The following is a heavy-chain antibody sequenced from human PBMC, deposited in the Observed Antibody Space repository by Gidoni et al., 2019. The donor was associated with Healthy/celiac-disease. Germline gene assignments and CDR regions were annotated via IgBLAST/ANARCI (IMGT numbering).Heavy chain of an antibody. V-gene: IGHV3-23*01. CDR2: ISGSGGST. Sequence: EVQLLESGGGLVQPGGSLRLPCAASGFTFRGYAMSWVRQAPGKGLEWASAISGSGGSTYYADSVKGRFTISRDNSKNTLYLQMNSLRAEDTAVYYCAKVDGSGSSPFDYWGQGTLVTVSS. CDR1: GFTFRGYA. CDR3: AKVDGSGSSPFDY. J-gene: IGHJ4*02. D-gene: IGHD3-10*01.